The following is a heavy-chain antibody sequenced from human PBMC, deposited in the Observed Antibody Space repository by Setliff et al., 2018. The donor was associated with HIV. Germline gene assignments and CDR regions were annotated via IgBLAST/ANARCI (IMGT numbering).Heavy chain of an antibody. CDR1: GFTFSTYA. Sequence: PGGSLRLSCAASGFTFSTYAMSWVRQAPGKGLEWVSGISGSGTNTYYADSVKGRFTISRDSSNNVLFLQMNSLRAEDTALYYCAAGHYGAWGQGILVTVSS. CDR3: AAGHYGA. CDR2: ISGSGTNT. J-gene: IGHJ4*02. V-gene: IGHV3-23*01. D-gene: IGHD4-17*01.